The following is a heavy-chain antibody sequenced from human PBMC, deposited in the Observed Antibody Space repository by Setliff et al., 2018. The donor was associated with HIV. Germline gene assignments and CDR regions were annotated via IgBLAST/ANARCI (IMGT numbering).Heavy chain of an antibody. D-gene: IGHD4-17*01. V-gene: IGHV4-38-2*01. CDR2: IYHTGDT. CDR1: AYSISHTGHY. J-gene: IGHJ4*02. CDR3: ARHKAHDYDGNSVYFDL. Sequence: SETLSLTCVVSAYSISHTGHYWGWIRQPPGKGLEWIGSIYHTGDTYDNPSLKNRVTISRDTSKDGFSLNLRSVTAADTAIYYCARHKAHDYDGNSVYFDLWGQGILVTVSS.